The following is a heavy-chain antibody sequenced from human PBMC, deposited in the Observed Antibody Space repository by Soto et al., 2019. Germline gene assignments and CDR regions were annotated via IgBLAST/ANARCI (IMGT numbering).Heavy chain of an antibody. J-gene: IGHJ4*02. CDR3: ARGGRGYSSGPRYDFDD. CDR2: IIPIFATV. CDR1: GGSFSSNP. D-gene: IGHD5-18*01. V-gene: IGHV1-69*12. Sequence: QVQLVQSGAEVKKPGSSVKVSCTASGGSFSSNPISWVRQAPGQGLEWMAGIIPIFATVHYAQKFQGRVTITADESTSTAYLELTGLRSEDTAVYFCARGGRGYSSGPRYDFDDWGQGTLVTVSS.